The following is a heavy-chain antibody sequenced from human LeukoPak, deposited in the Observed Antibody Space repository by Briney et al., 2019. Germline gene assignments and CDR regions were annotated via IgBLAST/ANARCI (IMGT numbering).Heavy chain of an antibody. CDR3: ARDRVTIFGVVTPYYYYMDV. D-gene: IGHD3-3*01. J-gene: IGHJ6*03. CDR1: GFTFSSYW. CDR2: IKQDGSEK. V-gene: IGHV3-7*01. Sequence: GGSLRLSCAASGFTFSSYWMSWVRQAPGKGLEWVANIKQDGSEKYYVDSVKGRFTISRDNAKNSLYLQMNSLRAEDTAVYYCARDRVTIFGVVTPYYYYMDVWGKGTTVTVSS.